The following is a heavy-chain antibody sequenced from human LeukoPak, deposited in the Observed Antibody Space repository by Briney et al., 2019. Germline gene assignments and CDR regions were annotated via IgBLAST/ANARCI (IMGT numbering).Heavy chain of an antibody. D-gene: IGHD3-16*01. CDR2: IYFGST. CDR3: ASLLFGVRAFDP. V-gene: IGHV4-59*01. CDR1: GGSISGYY. J-gene: IGHJ5*02. Sequence: PSETLSLTCTVSGGSISGYYWSWIRQPPGKGLEWIGYIYFGSTNYNPSLKSRVTISVDTSKNQFSLKLSSVTAADTAVYYCASLLFGVRAFDPWGQGTLVTVSS.